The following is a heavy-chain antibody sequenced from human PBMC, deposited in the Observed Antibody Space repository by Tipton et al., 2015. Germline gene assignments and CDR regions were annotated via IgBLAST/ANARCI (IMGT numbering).Heavy chain of an antibody. CDR3: AKWDSDNFYGMDV. J-gene: IGHJ6*02. V-gene: IGHV3-53*01. Sequence: SLRLSCAASGFSVRSKSMSWVRQAPGKGLEWVSILYNDGRTNYADPVKGRFTISRDNFKNTLSLQMNGLRAEDTAVYYCAKWDSDNFYGMDVWGQGTTVTVSS. D-gene: IGHD1-26*01. CDR1: GFSVRSKS. CDR2: LYNDGRT.